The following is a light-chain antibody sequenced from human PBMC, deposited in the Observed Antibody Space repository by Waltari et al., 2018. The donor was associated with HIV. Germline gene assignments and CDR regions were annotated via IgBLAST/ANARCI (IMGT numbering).Light chain of an antibody. CDR2: YNH. V-gene: IGLV1-51*01. Sequence: QSVLTQPPSVSAAPGQKVTISCSGSRSNIGNNYVSWYQQLPGTAPKLLIYYNHNRPSGLPARFSGSKSGPSATLAITGLQTGDEADYYCGTWDSSLSAVVFGGGTKLTVL. CDR1: RSNIGNNY. J-gene: IGLJ2*01. CDR3: GTWDSSLSAVV.